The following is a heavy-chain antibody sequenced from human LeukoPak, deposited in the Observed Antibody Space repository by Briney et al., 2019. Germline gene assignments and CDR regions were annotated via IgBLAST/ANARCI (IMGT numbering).Heavy chain of an antibody. CDR3: AKESIFGVVRGLDY. J-gene: IGHJ4*02. D-gene: IGHD3-3*01. CDR2: ISYDGSNK. V-gene: IGHV3-30*18. CDR1: EFTFSSYG. Sequence: PGGSLRLSCAASEFTFSSYGMHWVRQAPGKGLEWVAVISYDGSNKYYADSVKGRFTISRDNSKNTLYLQMNSLRAEDTAVYYCAKESIFGVVRGLDYWGQGTLVTVSS.